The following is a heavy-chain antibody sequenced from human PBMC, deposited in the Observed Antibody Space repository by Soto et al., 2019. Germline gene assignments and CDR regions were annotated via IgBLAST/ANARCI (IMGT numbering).Heavy chain of an antibody. Sequence: PSETLSLTCPVAGGSISSYYWSWIRQPPGKGLEWIGYIYYSGSTNYNPSLKSRVTISVDTSKNQFSLKLSSVTAADTAVYYCARQIVRITIFGVVISYYYYMDVWGKGTTVTVSS. CDR1: GGSISSYY. D-gene: IGHD3-3*01. V-gene: IGHV4-59*08. J-gene: IGHJ6*03. CDR2: IYYSGST. CDR3: ARQIVRITIFGVVISYYYYMDV.